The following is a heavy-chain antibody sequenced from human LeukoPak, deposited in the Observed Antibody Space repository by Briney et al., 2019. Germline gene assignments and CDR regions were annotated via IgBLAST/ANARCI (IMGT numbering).Heavy chain of an antibody. V-gene: IGHV6-1*01. J-gene: IGHJ4*02. D-gene: IGHD1-1*01. CDR1: GDSVSSSSSA. Sequence: PLQTLSLTCAISGDSVSSSSSAWNWIRQSPSGGLEWLGRTYYRSRWIKDYADAVKGRMTIDPDTSKNQFSLQLNSVTPEDTALYYCARNLRTDFDYWGRRTLVTVSS. CDR3: ARNLRTDFDY. CDR2: TYYRSRWIK.